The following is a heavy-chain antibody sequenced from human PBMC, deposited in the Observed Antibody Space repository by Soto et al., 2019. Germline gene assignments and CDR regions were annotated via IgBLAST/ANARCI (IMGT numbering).Heavy chain of an antibody. Sequence: QMHLQESGSGLVKPSQTLSLTCAVSCGSLSSSAYSWSWIRQPPGKGLEWIGFIYQSGSTYYNPSLKSRVTLWLDRPKNQFSLKLSSVTAADTAVYSCARELLFYDSDGFSWDDAFDIWGQGTMVTVSS. J-gene: IGHJ3*02. CDR2: IYQSGST. V-gene: IGHV4-30-2*01. CDR1: CGSLSSSAYS. D-gene: IGHD3-22*01. CDR3: ARELLFYDSDGFSWDDAFDI.